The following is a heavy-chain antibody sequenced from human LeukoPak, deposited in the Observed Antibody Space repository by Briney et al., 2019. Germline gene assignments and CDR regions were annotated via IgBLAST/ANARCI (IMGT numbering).Heavy chain of an antibody. Sequence: GGSLRLSCAASGFTFSSNGMSWVRQAPGKGLEWVSAISGSGGSTYYADSVKGRFTISRDNSKNTLYLQMNSLRAEDTAVYYCAKSDTDYYGSGSYYNGGFDYWGQGTLVTVSS. V-gene: IGHV3-23*01. J-gene: IGHJ4*02. D-gene: IGHD3-10*01. CDR2: ISGSGGST. CDR3: AKSDTDYYGSGSYYNGGFDY. CDR1: GFTFSSNG.